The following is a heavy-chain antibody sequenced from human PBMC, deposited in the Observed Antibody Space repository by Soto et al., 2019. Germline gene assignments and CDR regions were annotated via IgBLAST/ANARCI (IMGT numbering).Heavy chain of an antibody. J-gene: IGHJ4*02. V-gene: IGHV1-18*01. Sequence: QVQLVQSGAEVKKPGASVKVSCEASGYTFTRCGISWVRQAPGQGLDWMGWISVNSGDTKYAQKFQGRVTMTTDASTSTAYMELRSLRSDDTAVYYCARCGGGSCYNPLDYWGQGSLVTVSS. CDR3: ARCGGGSCYNPLDY. CDR1: GYTFTRCG. D-gene: IGHD2-15*01. CDR2: ISVNSGDT.